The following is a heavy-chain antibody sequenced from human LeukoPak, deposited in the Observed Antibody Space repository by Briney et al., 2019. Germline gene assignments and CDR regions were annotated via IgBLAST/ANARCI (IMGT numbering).Heavy chain of an antibody. CDR1: GFTFSSYA. V-gene: IGHV3-30-3*01. CDR3: ARDYYDSSGYQDY. J-gene: IGHJ4*02. D-gene: IGHD3-22*01. Sequence: GGSLRLSCAASGFTFSSYAMHWVRQTPGKGLEWVAVISYDGSNKYYADSVKGRFTISRDNSKNTLYLQMNSLRAEDTAVYYCARDYYDSSGYQDYWGQGTLVTVSS. CDR2: ISYDGSNK.